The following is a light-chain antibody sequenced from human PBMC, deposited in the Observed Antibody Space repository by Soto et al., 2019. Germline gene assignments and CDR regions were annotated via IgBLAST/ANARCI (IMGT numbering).Light chain of an antibody. CDR2: EVS. CDR1: SSDVGGYNY. V-gene: IGLV2-8*01. CDR3: SSYADSNNVL. Sequence: QSALTQPPSASGSPGQSVTISCTGTSSDVGGYNYVSWYQHHPGKAPKLMIYEVSKRPSGVPDRFSGSKSGNTASLTVSGLQAEDEADYYCSSYADSNNVLFGGGTKLTVL. J-gene: IGLJ2*01.